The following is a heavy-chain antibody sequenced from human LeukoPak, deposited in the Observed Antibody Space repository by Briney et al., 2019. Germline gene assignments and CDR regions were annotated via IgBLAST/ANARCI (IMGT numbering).Heavy chain of an antibody. Sequence: SGTPSLTCAVSGGSISRGNWWSWVRQPPGKGPEWIGEIYHSGSTNYNPSLKGRVTISVDTSKNQFSLKPSSVTAADTAVYYCAKKAAASAADYWGQGTLVTVSS. CDR1: GGSISRGNW. D-gene: IGHD6-13*01. CDR3: AKKAAASAADY. J-gene: IGHJ4*02. CDR2: IYHSGST. V-gene: IGHV4-4*02.